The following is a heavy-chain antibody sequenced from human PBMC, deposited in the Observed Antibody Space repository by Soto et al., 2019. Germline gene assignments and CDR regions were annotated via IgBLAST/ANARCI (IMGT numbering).Heavy chain of an antibody. CDR1: GGTFSGYY. D-gene: IGHD3-10*01. J-gene: IGHJ4*02. CDR3: ASRGGVLLWFGGLRYYFDF. V-gene: IGHV4-34*01. CDR2: FNHSGST. Sequence: QVHLQQWGAGLLKPSETLSLTCAVYGGTFSGYYWSWIRQPPGKGLEWIGEFNHSGSTNYNPSLKSRVTIAMDASKNRFSLKLSSGTAADTAVYYCASRGGVLLWFGGLRYYFDFGGQGALVTV.